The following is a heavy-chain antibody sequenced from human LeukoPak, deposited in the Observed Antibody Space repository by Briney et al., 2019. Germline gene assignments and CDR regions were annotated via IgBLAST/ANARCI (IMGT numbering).Heavy chain of an antibody. CDR2: IYYSGST. CDR3: ARDALTGIAAAAINWFDP. CDR1: GGSISSYY. D-gene: IGHD6-13*01. Sequence: SETLSLTCTVSGGSISSYYWSWIRQPPGKGLEWIGYIYYSGSTNYNPPLKSRVTISVDTSKNQFSLKLSSVTAADTAVYYCARDALTGIAAAAINWFDPWGQGTLVTVSS. J-gene: IGHJ5*02. V-gene: IGHV4-59*01.